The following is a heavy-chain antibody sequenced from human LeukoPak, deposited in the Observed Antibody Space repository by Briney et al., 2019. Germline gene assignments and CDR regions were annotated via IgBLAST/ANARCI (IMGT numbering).Heavy chain of an antibody. D-gene: IGHD1-26*01. CDR3: ARHNGGATTAPAFDY. J-gene: IGHJ4*02. CDR1: GGSFSGYY. CDR2: INHSGST. V-gene: IGHV4-34*01. Sequence: SETLSLTCAVYGGSFSGYYWSWIRQPPGKGLEWIGEINHSGSTNYNPSLKSRVTISVDTSKNQFSLKLSSVTAADTAVYYCARHNGGATTAPAFDYWGQGTLVTVSS.